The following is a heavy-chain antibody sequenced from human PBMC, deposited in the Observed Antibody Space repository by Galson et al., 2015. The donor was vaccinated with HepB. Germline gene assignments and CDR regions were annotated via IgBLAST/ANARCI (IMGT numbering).Heavy chain of an antibody. V-gene: IGHV3-66*02. CDR1: GFTVSSNY. CDR3: ARDLGDDYLNYYYYSGMDV. Sequence: SLRLSCAASGFTVSSNYMSWVRQAPGKGLEWVSVIYSGNNTYYADSVKGRFTISRDISKNTLYLQMNSLRAEDTAVYYCARDLGDDYLNYYYYSGMDVWGQGTTVTVSS. CDR2: IYSGNNT. D-gene: IGHD4-11*01. J-gene: IGHJ6*02.